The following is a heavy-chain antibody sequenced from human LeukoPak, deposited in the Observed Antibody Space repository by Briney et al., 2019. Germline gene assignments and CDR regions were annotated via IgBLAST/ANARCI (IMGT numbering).Heavy chain of an antibody. CDR3: ARRGYSYDYFDY. CDR2: IYYSGST. Sequence: SETLSLTCTVSGGSISSGNYYWGWIRQPPGKGLEWIGNIYYSGSTYYSPSLKSRVTISVDTSKNQFSLKLSSVTAADTAVYYCARRGYSYDYFDYWGQGTLVTVSS. V-gene: IGHV4-39*01. CDR1: GGSISSGNYY. J-gene: IGHJ4*02. D-gene: IGHD5-18*01.